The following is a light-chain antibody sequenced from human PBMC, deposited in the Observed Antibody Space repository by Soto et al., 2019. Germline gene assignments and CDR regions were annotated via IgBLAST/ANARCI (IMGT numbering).Light chain of an antibody. CDR1: QSISSW. J-gene: IGKJ2*01. CDR3: QESKSYST. Sequence: DIQMTQSPSTLSASVGDRVTITCRASQSISSWLAWYQQKPGKAPKLLIYKASSLESGVPSRFSGSGSGTEFTLIISSLQTDDFATYYCQESKSYSTFGQGTKLEIK. CDR2: KAS. V-gene: IGKV1-5*03.